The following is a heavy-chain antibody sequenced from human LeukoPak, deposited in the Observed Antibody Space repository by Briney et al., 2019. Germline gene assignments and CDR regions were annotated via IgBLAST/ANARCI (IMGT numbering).Heavy chain of an antibody. Sequence: GGSQRLSCAASGFTFSSNGMHWVRQAPGMGLEWVAVIWYDGSNKYYADSVKGRFTISRDNSKNTLYLQMNSLRAEDTAVYYCARGEGVDAFDIWGQGTMVTVSS. D-gene: IGHD1-26*01. CDR1: GFTFSSNG. J-gene: IGHJ3*02. CDR3: ARGEGVDAFDI. CDR2: IWYDGSNK. V-gene: IGHV3-33*01.